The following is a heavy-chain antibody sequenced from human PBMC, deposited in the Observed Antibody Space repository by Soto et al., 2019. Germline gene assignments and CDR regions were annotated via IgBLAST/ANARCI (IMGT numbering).Heavy chain of an antibody. V-gene: IGHV3-23*01. J-gene: IGHJ5*02. CDR2: ISGSGGST. CDR1: GFTFINYA. CDR3: AKTPSPMGGSSHL. D-gene: IGHD1-26*01. Sequence: GGSLRLSCAASGFTFINYAMSWVRQAPGKGLEWVSGISGSGGSTYSADSVKGRFTISRVNSKNTLYLQMNSLRAEDTAVYYCAKTPSPMGGSSHLWGPGTLVTLS.